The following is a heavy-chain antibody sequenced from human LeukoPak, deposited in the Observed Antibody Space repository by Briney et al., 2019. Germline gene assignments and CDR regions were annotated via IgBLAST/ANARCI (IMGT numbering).Heavy chain of an antibody. D-gene: IGHD4-11*01. CDR2: IVTYNGNT. J-gene: IGHJ6*03. V-gene: IGHV1-18*01. CDR1: GYTFTSYG. CDR3: AKTTVTSEEYYYYYMDV. Sequence: GASVKVSCKTSGYTFTSYGVSWVRQAPGQGPEWMGWIVTYNGNTYYSQKFQGRVTMTTDTSTSTAYLELRSLRSDDTAVYYCAKTTVTSEEYYYYYMDVWGKGTTVTVSS.